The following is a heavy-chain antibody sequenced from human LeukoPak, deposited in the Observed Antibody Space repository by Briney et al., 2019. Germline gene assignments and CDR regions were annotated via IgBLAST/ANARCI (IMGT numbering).Heavy chain of an antibody. CDR2: ISWNSGSI. J-gene: IGHJ4*02. V-gene: IGHV3-9*01. Sequence: GGSLRLSCAASGFTFDDYAMHWARQAPGKGLEWVSGISWNSGSIGYADSVKGRFTISRDNAKNSLYLQMNSLRAEDTALYYCARRIAVAGADYFDYWGQGTLVTVSS. CDR1: GFTFDDYA. CDR3: ARRIAVAGADYFDY. D-gene: IGHD6-19*01.